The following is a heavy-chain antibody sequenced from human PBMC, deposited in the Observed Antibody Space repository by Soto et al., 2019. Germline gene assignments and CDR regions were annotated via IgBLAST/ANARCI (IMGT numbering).Heavy chain of an antibody. CDR2: ISAYNGNT. V-gene: IGHV1-18*01. J-gene: IGHJ4*02. D-gene: IGHD2-21*02. CDR1: GYTFTNFG. CDR3: AMVVTPIDN. Sequence: QVQLVQSGAEVKKPGASVKVSCKASGYTFTNFGISWVRQAPGQGLEWMGWISAYNGNTNYAQNFQGRVTKTTHTTTSTAQMALRSHRSAETAVYNCAMVVTPIDNWGQGTLVSVSS.